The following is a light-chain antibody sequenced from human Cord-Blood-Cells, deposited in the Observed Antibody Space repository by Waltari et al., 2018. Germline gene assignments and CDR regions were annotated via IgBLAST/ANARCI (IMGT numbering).Light chain of an antibody. CDR3: QQSYSTPLYT. V-gene: IGKV1-39*01. CDR1: QSISSY. Sequence: DIQMTQSPSSLSASVGDRVTITCRASQSISSYLNWYQQKPGKAPKLLIYAASSLQSGVPSRFSGSGSGTYVTLTISSLQPEDFATYYCQQSYSTPLYTFGQGTKLEIK. CDR2: AAS. J-gene: IGKJ2*01.